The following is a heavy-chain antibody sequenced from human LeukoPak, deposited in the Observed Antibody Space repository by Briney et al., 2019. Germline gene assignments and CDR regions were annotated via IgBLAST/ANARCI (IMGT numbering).Heavy chain of an antibody. J-gene: IGHJ4*02. CDR1: GGSISSSSYY. CDR3: ARLGQWLVRGFDY. D-gene: IGHD6-19*01. CDR2: IYYSGST. Sequence: SETLSLTCTVSGGSISSSSYYWGWIRQPPGKGREWIGSIYYSGSTYYNPSLKSRVTISVYTSKNQFSLKLSSVTAADTAVYYCARLGQWLVRGFDYWGQGTLVTVSS. V-gene: IGHV4-39*01.